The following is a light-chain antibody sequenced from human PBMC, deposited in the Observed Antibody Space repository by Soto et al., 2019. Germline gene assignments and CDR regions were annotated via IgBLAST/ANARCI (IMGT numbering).Light chain of an antibody. J-gene: IGKJ1*01. Sequence: IQMTQSPSSLSASVGDRVTITFRASQGISTYLNWYLQKPGKAPKLLIYAASSLQSGVPSRFSGSGSETDFTLTISSLQPEDFATYSCQQSYSATWTFGQGTKVAI. CDR1: QGISTY. V-gene: IGKV1-39*01. CDR2: AAS. CDR3: QQSYSATWT.